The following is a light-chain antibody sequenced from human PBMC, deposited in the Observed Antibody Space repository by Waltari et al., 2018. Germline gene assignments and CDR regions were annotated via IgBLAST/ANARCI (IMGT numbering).Light chain of an antibody. CDR1: QGIFSN. CDR3: QQYNVWPPIT. CDR2: DAS. Sequence: EILMTQSPATLSVSPGERATLSCRASQGIFSNLAWYQQRPGQAPRLLIYDASTRAPGVPSRFSGSGSGTEFTLTIRGLQSEDSAVYYCQQYNVWPPITFGQGTRLEIK. J-gene: IGKJ5*01. V-gene: IGKV3-15*01.